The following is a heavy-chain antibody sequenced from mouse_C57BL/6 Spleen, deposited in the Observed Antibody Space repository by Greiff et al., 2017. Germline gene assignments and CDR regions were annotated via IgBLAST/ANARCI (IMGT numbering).Heavy chain of an antibody. D-gene: IGHD3-3*01. V-gene: IGHV5-17*01. CDR2: ISSGSSTI. J-gene: IGHJ3*01. Sequence: EVKLQESGGGLVKPGGSLKLSCAASGFTFSDYGMHWVRQAPEKGLEWVAYISSGSSTIYYADTVKGRFTISRDNAKNTLFLQMTSMRSEDAAMYYCASGLGVAYWGQGTLVTVSA. CDR3: ASGLGVAY. CDR1: GFTFSDYG.